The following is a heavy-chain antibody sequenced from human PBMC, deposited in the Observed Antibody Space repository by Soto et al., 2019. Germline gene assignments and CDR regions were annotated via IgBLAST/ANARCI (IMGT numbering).Heavy chain of an antibody. V-gene: IGHV4-31*03. D-gene: IGHD7-27*01. CDR2: IYHSGSA. CDR3: ARDDNWGYVWIDP. Sequence: PXETLSLTCTVSGGSISSGVXXWTWIRHLPGKGLEWIGYIYHSGSAYYNPSLKSRLTMSVDTSKXQFSLKLTSVTAEDTAVYYCARDDNWGYVWIDPWGPGTLVTVSS. J-gene: IGHJ5*02. CDR1: GGSISSGVXX.